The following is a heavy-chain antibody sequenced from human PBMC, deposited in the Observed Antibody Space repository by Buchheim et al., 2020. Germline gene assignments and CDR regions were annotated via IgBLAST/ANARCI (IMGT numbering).Heavy chain of an antibody. V-gene: IGHV3-30*18. J-gene: IGHJ4*02. Sequence: QVQLVESGGGVVQPGRSLRLSCAASGFTFSSYGMHWVRQAPGKGLEWVAVISYDGSNKYYADSVKGRFTISRDTSKNTLYLQMNSLRAEDTAVYYCAKDLVSGSYWGNYWGQGTL. CDR1: GFTFSSYG. CDR2: ISYDGSNK. CDR3: AKDLVSGSYWGNY. D-gene: IGHD1-26*01.